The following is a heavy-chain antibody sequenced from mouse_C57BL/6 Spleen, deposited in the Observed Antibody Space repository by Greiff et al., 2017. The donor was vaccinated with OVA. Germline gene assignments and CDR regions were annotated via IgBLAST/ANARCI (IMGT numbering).Heavy chain of an antibody. Sequence: QVQLQQSGAELVRPGASVTLSCKASGYTFTDYEMHWVKQTPVHGLEWIGAIDPETGGTAYNQKFKGKAILTADKSSSTAYMERRRLTTYDSAVYYCTRYDYDYAMDYWGQGTSVTVSS. CDR1: GYTFTDYE. V-gene: IGHV1-15*01. D-gene: IGHD2-4*01. J-gene: IGHJ4*01. CDR2: IDPETGGT. CDR3: TRYDYDYAMDY.